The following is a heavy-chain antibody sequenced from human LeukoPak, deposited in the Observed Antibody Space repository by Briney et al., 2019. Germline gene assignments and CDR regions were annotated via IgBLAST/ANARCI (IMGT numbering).Heavy chain of an antibody. CDR2: INPNGGST. J-gene: IGHJ4*02. CDR3: TRDKGGSYSDY. D-gene: IGHD2-15*01. Sequence: SVKVSCQASRYTFTRYFTQWVRQAPGQGLEWVGIINPNGGSTNYAQKLQGRVTMTRDTSTSTVYMELSSLGSEDTAVYYCTRDKGGSYSDYWGQGTLVTVSS. V-gene: IGHV1-46*01. CDR1: RYTFTRYF.